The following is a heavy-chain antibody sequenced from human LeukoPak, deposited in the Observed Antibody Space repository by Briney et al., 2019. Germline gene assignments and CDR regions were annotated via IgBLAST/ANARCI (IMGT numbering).Heavy chain of an antibody. J-gene: IGHJ4*02. V-gene: IGHV3-48*02. CDR1: GFTFSSYS. D-gene: IGHD6-6*01. CDR3: ASERIGIAARLRRHFDY. Sequence: PGGSLRLSCAASGFTFSSYSMNWVRQAPGKGLEWVSYISSSSSTIYYADSVKGRFTISRDNAKNSLYLQMNSLRDEDTAVYYCASERIGIAARLRRHFDYWGQGTLVTVSS. CDR2: ISSSSSTI.